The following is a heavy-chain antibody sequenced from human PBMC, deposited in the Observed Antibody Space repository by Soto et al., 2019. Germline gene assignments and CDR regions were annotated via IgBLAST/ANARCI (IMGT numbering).Heavy chain of an antibody. CDR2: INHSGST. J-gene: IGHJ4*02. CDR3: GGYCSGGSCYGEIDY. CDR1: GGSFSGYY. D-gene: IGHD2-15*01. V-gene: IGHV4-34*01. Sequence: SETLSLTCAVYGGSFSGYYWSWIRQPPGKGLEWIGEINHSGSTNYNPSLKSRVTISVDTSKNQFSLKLSSVTAADTAVYYCGGYCSGGSCYGEIDYWGQGTLVTVSS.